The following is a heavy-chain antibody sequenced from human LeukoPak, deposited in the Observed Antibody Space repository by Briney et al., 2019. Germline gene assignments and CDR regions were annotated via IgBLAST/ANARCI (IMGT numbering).Heavy chain of an antibody. CDR2: IYYSGST. J-gene: IGHJ4*02. CDR3: AREILGDFNPGAY. D-gene: IGHD3-3*01. CDR1: GGSISSYY. V-gene: IGHV4-59*12. Sequence: SETLSLTCTVSGGSISSYYWSWIRQPPGKGLEWIGYIYYSGSTNYNPSLKSRVTISVDTSKNQFSLKLSSVTAADTAVYYCAREILGDFNPGAYWGQGTLVTVSS.